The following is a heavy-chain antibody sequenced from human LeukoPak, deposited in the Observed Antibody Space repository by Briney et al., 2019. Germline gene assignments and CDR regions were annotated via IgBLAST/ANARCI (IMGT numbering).Heavy chain of an antibody. CDR2: IHTSGNT. Sequence: SETLSLTCTVSGDYVSSVYWSWIRQPAGKGLEWIGRIHTSGNTNYNPSLKSRVTMSLDTSKNQFSLKLNSVTAADTAVYYCARSPMVRGLHYWGGAVNWFDPWGQGTLVTVSS. D-gene: IGHD3-10*01. CDR3: ARSPMVRGLHYWGGAVNWFDP. V-gene: IGHV4-4*07. CDR1: GDYVSSVY. J-gene: IGHJ5*02.